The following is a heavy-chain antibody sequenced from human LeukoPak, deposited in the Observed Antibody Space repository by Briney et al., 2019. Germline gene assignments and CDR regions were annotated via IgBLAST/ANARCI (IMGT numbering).Heavy chain of an antibody. CDR3: ARGSFSSGYYYSFDY. D-gene: IGHD3-22*01. V-gene: IGHV4-30-2*01. CDR2: IYHSGST. J-gene: IGHJ4*02. Sequence: PSETLSLTCAVSSGSISSGGYSWSWIRQPPGRGLEWIVYIYHSGSTYYNPSLKSRVTISVDRSKNQFSLKLSSVTAADTAVYYCARGSFSSGYYYSFDYWGQGTLVTVSS. CDR1: SGSISSGGYS.